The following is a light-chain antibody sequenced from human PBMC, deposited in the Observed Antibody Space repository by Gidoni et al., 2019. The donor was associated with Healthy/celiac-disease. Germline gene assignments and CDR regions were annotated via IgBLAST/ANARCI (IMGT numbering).Light chain of an antibody. V-gene: IGKV1-39*01. CDR2: AAS. CDR3: QQSYRTPRT. J-gene: IGKJ2*02. CDR1: QSISSY. Sequence: DIQLPQSPSSLSASVGDRVTITCRASQSISSYLNWYQQKPGKAPKLLIYAASSLQSGVPSRFSGSGAGTDFNRTISSLQPEDFVTYYCQQSYRTPRTFGQGTKLEIK.